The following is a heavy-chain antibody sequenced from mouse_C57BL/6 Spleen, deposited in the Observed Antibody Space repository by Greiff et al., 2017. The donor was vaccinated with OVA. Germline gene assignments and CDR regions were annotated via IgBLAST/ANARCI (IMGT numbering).Heavy chain of an antibody. V-gene: IGHV1-64*01. CDR3: ASGYYGSFDY. CDR2: IHPNSGST. D-gene: IGHD1-1*01. Sequence: QVQLQQPGAELVKPGASVKLSCKASGYTFTSYWMHWVKQRPRQGLAWIGMIHPNSGSTNYNEKFKSKATLTVDKSSSTAYMQLSSLTSEDSAVYYCASGYYGSFDYWGQGTTLTVSS. J-gene: IGHJ2*01. CDR1: GYTFTSYW.